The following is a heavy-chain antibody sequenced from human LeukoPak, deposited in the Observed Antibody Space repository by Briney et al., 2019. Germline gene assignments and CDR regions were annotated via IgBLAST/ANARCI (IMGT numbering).Heavy chain of an antibody. J-gene: IGHJ4*02. CDR1: GGTFSSYA. V-gene: IGHV1-69*06. CDR3: ALAKHCSSTSCYPLGVY. Sequence: SVKVSFKASGGTFSSYAISWVRQAPGQGLEWMGGIIPIFGTANYAQKFQGRVTITADKSTSTAYMELSSLRSEDTAVYYCALAKHCSSTSCYPLGVYWGQGTLVTVSS. CDR2: IIPIFGTA. D-gene: IGHD2-2*01.